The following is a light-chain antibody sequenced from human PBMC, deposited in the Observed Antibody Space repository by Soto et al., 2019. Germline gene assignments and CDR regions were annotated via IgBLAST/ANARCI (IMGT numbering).Light chain of an antibody. CDR2: DAS. J-gene: IGKJ2*01. CDR3: QHRSDWLF. V-gene: IGKV3-11*01. CDR1: QSVSSY. Sequence: EIVLTQSPGTLSLSPGERATLSCRASQSVSSYLAWYQQKPGQAPRLLIYDASNRATGIPARFSGSGSGTDFTLTISCLEPEDFAVYYCQHRSDWLFFGQETKLAIK.